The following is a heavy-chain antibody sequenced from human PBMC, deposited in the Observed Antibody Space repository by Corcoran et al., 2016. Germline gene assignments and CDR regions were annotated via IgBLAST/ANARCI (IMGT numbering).Heavy chain of an antibody. V-gene: IGHV3-33*01. J-gene: IGHJ3*02. D-gene: IGHD1-26*01. Sequence: QVQLVESGGGVVQPGRSLGLSCAASGFTFSSYGMHWVRQGPGKGLEWVAVIWYDGSNKYYADSVKGRFTISRDNSKNTLYLQMNSMRAEVTAVYYCARDIVSGSYLDAFDIWGQGTLVTVSS. CDR2: IWYDGSNK. CDR3: ARDIVSGSYLDAFDI. CDR1: GFTFSSYG.